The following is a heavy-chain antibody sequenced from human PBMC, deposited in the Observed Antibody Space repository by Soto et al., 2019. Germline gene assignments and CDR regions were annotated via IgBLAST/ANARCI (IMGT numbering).Heavy chain of an antibody. CDR1: GYTFTSYG. Sequence: GASVKVSCKASGYTFTSYGISWVRQAPGQGLEWMGWISAYNGNTNYAQKLRGRVTMTTDTSTSTAYMELRSLRSDDTAVYYCARRDDYVWGSYYDNAFDIWGQGTMVNRLL. CDR3: ARRDDYVWGSYYDNAFDI. CDR2: ISAYNGNT. J-gene: IGHJ3*02. V-gene: IGHV1-18*01. D-gene: IGHD3-16*01.